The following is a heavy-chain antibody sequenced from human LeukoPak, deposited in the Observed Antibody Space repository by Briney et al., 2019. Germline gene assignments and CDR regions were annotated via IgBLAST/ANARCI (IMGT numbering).Heavy chain of an antibody. J-gene: IGHJ4*02. CDR2: ISWDGGST. V-gene: IGHV3-43D*03. Sequence: GGSLRLSCAASGFTFSSYGMSWVRQAPGKGLEWVSLISWDGGSTYYADSVKGRFTISRDNSKNSLYLQMNSLRAEDTALYYCAKDMAAYYYASGNIDYWGQGTLVTVSS. CDR3: AKDMAAYYYASGNIDY. D-gene: IGHD3-10*01. CDR1: GFTFSSYG.